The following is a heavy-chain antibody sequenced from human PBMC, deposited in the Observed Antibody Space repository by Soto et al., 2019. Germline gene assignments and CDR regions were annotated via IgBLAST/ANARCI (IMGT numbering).Heavy chain of an antibody. Sequence: PGESLKISCKGSGYSFTSYWISWVRQMPGKGLEWMGRIDPSDSYTNYSPSFQGHVTISADKSISTAYLQWSSLKASDTAMYYFARPQYYYDSSGYLGGMDVWGQGTTVTVSS. CDR1: GYSFTSYW. J-gene: IGHJ6*02. D-gene: IGHD3-22*01. CDR2: IDPSDSYT. V-gene: IGHV5-10-1*01. CDR3: ARPQYYYDSSGYLGGMDV.